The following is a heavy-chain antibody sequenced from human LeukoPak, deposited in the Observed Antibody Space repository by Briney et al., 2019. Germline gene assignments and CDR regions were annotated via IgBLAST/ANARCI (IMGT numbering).Heavy chain of an antibody. Sequence: SVKVSCKASGGTFSSYAISWVRQAPGQGLEWMGRIIPILGIANYAQKFQGGVTITADKSTSTAYMELSSLRSEDTAVYYCARDRSGSPDPRDDYWGQGTLVTVSS. J-gene: IGHJ4*02. V-gene: IGHV1-69*04. CDR2: IIPILGIA. CDR3: ARDRSGSPDPRDDY. D-gene: IGHD1-26*01. CDR1: GGTFSSYA.